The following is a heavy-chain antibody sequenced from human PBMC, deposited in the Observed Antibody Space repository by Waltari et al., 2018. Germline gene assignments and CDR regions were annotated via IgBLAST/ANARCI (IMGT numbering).Heavy chain of an antibody. V-gene: IGHV1-69*12. CDR3: ARERDGDNPLFDY. J-gene: IGHJ4*02. CDR2: ISPIFGTA. Sequence: QVQLVQSGTEVKKPGSSVKVSCKASGGTFSSYAISWVRQAPGQGLEWMGGISPIFGTANAAPEFQGRGTITADESTSKAYMELSSLRSEDTAVYYCARERDGDNPLFDYWGQGTLVTVSS. CDR1: GGTFSSYA. D-gene: IGHD1-1*01.